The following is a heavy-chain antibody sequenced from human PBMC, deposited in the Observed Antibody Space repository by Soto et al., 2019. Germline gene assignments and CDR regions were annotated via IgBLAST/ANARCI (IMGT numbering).Heavy chain of an antibody. D-gene: IGHD2-15*01. J-gene: IGHJ6*02. CDR2: ISYDGSNK. CDR1: GFTFSSYG. Sequence: QVQLVESGGGVVQPGRSLRLSCAASGFTFSSYGMHWVRQAPGKGLEWVAVISYDGSNKYYADSVKGRFTISRDNSKNTLYLQMNSLRAEDTAVYYCAKVDSTMYGMGVWGQGTTVTVSS. V-gene: IGHV3-30*18. CDR3: AKVDSTMYGMGV.